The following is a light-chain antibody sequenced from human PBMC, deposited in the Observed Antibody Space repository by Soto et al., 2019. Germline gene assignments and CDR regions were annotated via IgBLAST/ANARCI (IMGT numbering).Light chain of an antibody. Sequence: IEVTQSPATLSVTPGESVTLSCRASQRITDTLAWYQQRPGQAPRLLIFGASTRATGIPARFSGSVSGTEFTLTISSLQSEDFAIYYCQTYNNRAPHTFGQGTKVDIX. J-gene: IGKJ2*01. CDR2: GAS. CDR1: QRITDT. V-gene: IGKV3D-15*01. CDR3: QTYNNRAPHT.